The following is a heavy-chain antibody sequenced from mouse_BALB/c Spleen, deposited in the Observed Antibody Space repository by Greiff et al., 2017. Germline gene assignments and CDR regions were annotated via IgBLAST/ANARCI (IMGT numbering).Heavy chain of an antibody. V-gene: IGHV5-6-5*01. Sequence: EVQLVESGGGLVKPGGSLKLSCAASGFTFSSYAMSWVRQTPEKRLEWVASISSGGSTYYPDSVKGRFTISRDNARNILYLQMSSLRSEDTAMYYCARGWNYGSSYAMDYWGQGTSVTVSS. J-gene: IGHJ4*01. CDR1: GFTFSSYA. CDR2: ISSGGST. CDR3: ARGWNYGSSYAMDY. D-gene: IGHD1-1*01.